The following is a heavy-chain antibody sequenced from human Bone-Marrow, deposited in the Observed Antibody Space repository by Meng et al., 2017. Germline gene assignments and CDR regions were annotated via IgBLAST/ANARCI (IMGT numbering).Heavy chain of an antibody. CDR3: ARVETATTNPYFDY. CDR2: IYYSGST. CDR1: GGSISSGDYY. V-gene: IGHV4-30-4*01. J-gene: IGHJ4*02. D-gene: IGHD5-24*01. Sequence: QVQLQQWGAGLLKPSETLSHTCTVSGGSISSGDYYWSWIRQPPGRGLEWIGYIYYSGSTYYNPSLRSRVTISVDTSKNQFSLILTSVTAADTAVYFCARVETATTNPYFDYWGQGTLVTVSS.